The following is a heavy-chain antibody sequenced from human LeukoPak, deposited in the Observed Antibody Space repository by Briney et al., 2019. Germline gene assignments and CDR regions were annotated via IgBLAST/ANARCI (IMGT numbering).Heavy chain of an antibody. CDR3: ARSSSVNYDSSGYSALDY. CDR1: GFTFSSYS. D-gene: IGHD3-22*01. Sequence: GGPLRLSCAASGFTFSSYSMNWVRQAPGKGLEWVSSISSGSSYIYYADSVKGRFTISRDNAKNSLYLQMTSLRAEDTAVYYCARSSSVNYDSSGYSALDYWGQGTLVTVSS. V-gene: IGHV3-21*01. J-gene: IGHJ4*02. CDR2: ISSGSSYI.